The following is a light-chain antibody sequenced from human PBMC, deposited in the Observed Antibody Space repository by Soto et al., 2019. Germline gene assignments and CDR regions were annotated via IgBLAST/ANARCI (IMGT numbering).Light chain of an antibody. V-gene: IGLV2-23*01. Sequence: QSALTQPASVSGSPGQSITISCTGASGDVGSYDLVSWYQQHPGKAPKLMIYEDTKRPSGVSNRFSGSKSGNTASLTISGLQAEDEADYYCCSYAGSSAWVFGGGTKLTVL. CDR3: CSYAGSSAWV. J-gene: IGLJ3*02. CDR2: EDT. CDR1: SGDVGSYDL.